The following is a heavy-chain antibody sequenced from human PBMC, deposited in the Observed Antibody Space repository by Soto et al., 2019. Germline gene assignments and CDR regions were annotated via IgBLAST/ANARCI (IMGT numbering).Heavy chain of an antibody. J-gene: IGHJ6*02. Sequence: SETLSLTCAVSGGSISSGGYSWSWIRQPPGKGLEWIGYIYHSGSTYYNPSLKSRVTISVDRSKNQFSLKLSSVTAADTAVYYCARALVGYYYGMDVWGQGTTVTVSS. CDR1: GGSISSGGYS. CDR3: ARALVGYYYGMDV. CDR2: IYHSGST. D-gene: IGHD1-26*01. V-gene: IGHV4-30-2*01.